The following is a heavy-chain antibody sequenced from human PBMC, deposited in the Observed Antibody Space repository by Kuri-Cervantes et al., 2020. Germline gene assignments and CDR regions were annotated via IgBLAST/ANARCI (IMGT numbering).Heavy chain of an antibody. CDR1: GCSVSSDSYY. D-gene: IGHD3-10*01. Sequence: SETLSLTCTVSGCSVSSDSYYWSWIRQPPGKGLEWIGYINYSGTTNYNPSLKSRVTISVDTSKNQFSLKLSSVTAADTAVYYCARFVIRGKTFDYWGQGTLVTVSS. V-gene: IGHV4-61*01. CDR3: ARFVIRGKTFDY. CDR2: INYSGTT. J-gene: IGHJ4*02.